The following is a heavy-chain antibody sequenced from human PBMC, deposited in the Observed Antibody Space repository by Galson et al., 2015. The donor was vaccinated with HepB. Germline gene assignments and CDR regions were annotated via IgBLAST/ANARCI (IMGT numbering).Heavy chain of an antibody. CDR1: GYTFTDYY. Sequence: SVKVSCKASGYTFTDYYIHWVRQAPGQGLDWLTWINPYSGASNSAQKFQGRVTGASDTSISTAYMELRGLRSDDTAVYYCARVPVVGSGYHYAWFDSWGQGTPVTVSS. J-gene: IGHJ5*01. CDR3: ARVPVVGSGYHYAWFDS. V-gene: IGHV1-2*02. CDR2: INPYSGAS. D-gene: IGHD3-22*01.